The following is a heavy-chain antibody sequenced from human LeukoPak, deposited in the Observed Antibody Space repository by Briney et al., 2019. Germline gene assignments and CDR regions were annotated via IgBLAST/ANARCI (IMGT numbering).Heavy chain of an antibody. J-gene: IGHJ4*02. CDR1: GASISSYY. D-gene: IGHD3-10*01. CDR2: INHSGST. CDR3: ARYYYGSGSLDY. Sequence: SETVSLTCTVSGASISSYYWSWIRQPPGKGLEWIGEINHSGSTNYNPSLKSRVTISVDTSKNQFSLKLSSVTAADTAVYYCARYYYGSGSLDYWGQGTLVTVSS. V-gene: IGHV4-34*01.